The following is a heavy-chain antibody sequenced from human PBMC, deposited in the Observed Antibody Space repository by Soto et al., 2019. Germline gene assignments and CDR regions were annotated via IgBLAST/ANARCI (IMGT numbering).Heavy chain of an antibody. Sequence: QVQLVQSGAEVKKPGASVKVSCKASGYTFTDYYMHWVRQAPGQGPEWMGWINPNSGGRNYAQKFQGWVTMTRDTSNSTAYMELSRLTSDDTAVYYCARDQLPDYYYYGMDVWGQGTTVTVSS. D-gene: IGHD1-26*01. CDR2: INPNSGGR. J-gene: IGHJ6*02. CDR1: GYTFTDYY. CDR3: ARDQLPDYYYYGMDV. V-gene: IGHV1-2*04.